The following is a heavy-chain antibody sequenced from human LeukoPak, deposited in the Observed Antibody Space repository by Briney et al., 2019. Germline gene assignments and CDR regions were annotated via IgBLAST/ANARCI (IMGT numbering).Heavy chain of an antibody. J-gene: IGHJ3*02. CDR1: GFTFGMYA. V-gene: IGHV3-23*01. D-gene: IGHD5-18*01. Sequence: GGSLRLSCAASGFTFGMYAMSWVRQAPGKGLEWVSAISGSGGSTYYADSVKGRFTISRDNSKNTLYLQMNSLRAEDTAVYYCAKGYSYDHAFDIWGQGTVVTVSS. CDR3: AKGYSYDHAFDI. CDR2: ISGSGGST.